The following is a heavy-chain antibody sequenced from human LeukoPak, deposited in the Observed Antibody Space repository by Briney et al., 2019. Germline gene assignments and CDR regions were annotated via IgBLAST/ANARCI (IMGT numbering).Heavy chain of an antibody. J-gene: IGHJ4*02. CDR3: TTVCGNHIDFDY. Sequence: AGGSLRLSCAASGFTFSNAWMTWVRQAPGKGLEWVGHIKRKTDGGTTDYAAPVKGRFTISRDDSKNTLYLQMNSLKTEDTAVYYCTTVCGNHIDFDYWGQGTLVTVSS. V-gene: IGHV3-15*01. CDR1: GFTFSNAW. CDR2: IKRKTDGGTT. D-gene: IGHD4-23*01.